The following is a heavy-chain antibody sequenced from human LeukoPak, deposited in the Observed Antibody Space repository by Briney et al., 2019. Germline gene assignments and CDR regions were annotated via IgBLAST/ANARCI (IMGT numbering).Heavy chain of an antibody. D-gene: IGHD3-22*01. CDR2: MKPNSGNT. V-gene: IGHV1-8*01. Sequence: ASVKVSCKASGYTFTSYDINWVRQATGQGLEWMGWMKPNSGNTGYAQKFQGRVTMTRNTSISTAYMELSSLRSEDTAVYYCARASGPYYYDSSGSSQLDYWGQGTLVTVSS. CDR3: ARASGPYYYDSSGSSQLDY. CDR1: GYTFTSYD. J-gene: IGHJ4*02.